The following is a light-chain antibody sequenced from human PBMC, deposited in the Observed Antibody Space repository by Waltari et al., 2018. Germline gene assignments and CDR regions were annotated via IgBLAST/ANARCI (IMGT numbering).Light chain of an antibody. V-gene: IGKV1-5*03. CDR1: QSVSIW. J-gene: IGKJ1*01. CDR3: QQYQSYSPLT. Sequence: DIQMTQSPSTLSASVGDRVTTTCRASQSVSIWLAWYQQKPGKAPKLLIYKSSSLESGVPLRFSGSGSGTEFTLTISGLQPDDFGTYYCQQYQSYSPLTFGQGTKVE. CDR2: KSS.